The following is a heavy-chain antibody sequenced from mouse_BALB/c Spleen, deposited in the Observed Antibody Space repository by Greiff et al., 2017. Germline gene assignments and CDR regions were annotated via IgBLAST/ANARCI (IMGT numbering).Heavy chain of an antibody. D-gene: IGHD4-1*01. Sequence: QVQLQQSGPGLVAPSQSLSITCTVSGFSLTSYGVSWVRPPPGKGLEWLGVIWGDGSTNYHSALISRLSISKDNSKSQVFLKLNSLQTDDTATYYCAKRPKTLTGTKGWYFDVWGAGTTVTVSS. CDR3: AKRPKTLTGTKGWYFDV. CDR1: GFSLTSYG. CDR2: IWGDGST. V-gene: IGHV2-3*01. J-gene: IGHJ1*01.